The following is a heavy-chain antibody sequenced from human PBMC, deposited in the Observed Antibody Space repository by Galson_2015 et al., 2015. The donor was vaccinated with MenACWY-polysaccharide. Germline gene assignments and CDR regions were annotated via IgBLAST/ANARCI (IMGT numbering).Heavy chain of an antibody. V-gene: IGHV1-18*01. CDR1: GYTFTTYG. D-gene: IGHD6-19*01. CDR3: ARDFQQWLPTPGGDS. Sequence: SVKVSCKASGYTFTTYGINWVRQAPGQGLEWMGWISAYNGNTNYAQKLQGRITMTTDTSTTTAYMELRSLRFDDTAVYYCARDFQQWLPTPGGDSWGQGTLVIVSS. J-gene: IGHJ4*02. CDR2: ISAYNGNT.